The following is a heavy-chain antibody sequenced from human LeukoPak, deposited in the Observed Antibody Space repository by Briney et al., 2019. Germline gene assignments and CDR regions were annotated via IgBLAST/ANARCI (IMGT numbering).Heavy chain of an antibody. D-gene: IGHD5-12*01. V-gene: IGHV3-23*01. CDR1: GFTFSSYA. CDR2: ISGSGGST. Sequence: PGGSLRLSCAASGFTFSSYAMSWVRQAPGKGLEWVSAISGSGGSTYYADSVKGRFTISRDNSKNTLYLQMNSLRAEDTAVYYCATRRVAVVATIVDYWGQGTLVTVSS. J-gene: IGHJ4*02. CDR3: ATRRVAVVATIVDY.